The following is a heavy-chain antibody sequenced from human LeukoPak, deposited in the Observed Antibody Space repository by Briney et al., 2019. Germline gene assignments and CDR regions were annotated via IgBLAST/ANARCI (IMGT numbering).Heavy chain of an antibody. CDR2: IYTSEST. D-gene: IGHD6-19*01. V-gene: IGHV4-4*07. CDR1: GGSISSYY. CDR3: ARVNENSSAWYGGFDY. Sequence: PSETLSLTSTVSGGSISSYYWSWIRQPAGKGLEWIGRIYTSESTIYNPSLKSRVTLSVDTSNNQLSLKLSSVTAADTAVYYCARVNENSSAWYGGFDYWGQGTLVTVSS. J-gene: IGHJ4*02.